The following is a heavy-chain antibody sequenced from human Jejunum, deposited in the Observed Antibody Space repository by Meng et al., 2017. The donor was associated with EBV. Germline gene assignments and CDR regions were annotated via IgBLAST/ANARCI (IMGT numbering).Heavy chain of an antibody. CDR1: GGSISDDDW. CDR2: IYHGGGT. Sequence: QEHLEAVGHQWGNPVGIRAPTCVVSGGSISDDDWWSWVRQPPGKGLEWLGEIYHGGGTNYNPSLESRVTISVDKSKNQFSLKLNSVTVADTAVYYCAGNGYYALEYWGPGILVTVSS. D-gene: IGHD3-22*01. J-gene: IGHJ4*02. CDR3: AGNGYYALEY. V-gene: IGHV4-4*02.